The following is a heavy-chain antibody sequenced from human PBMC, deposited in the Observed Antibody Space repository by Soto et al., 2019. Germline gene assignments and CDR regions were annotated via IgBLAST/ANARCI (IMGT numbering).Heavy chain of an antibody. CDR1: GYTFTSYG. Sequence: QVQLVQSGAEVKKPGASVKVSCKASGYTFTSYGISWVRQAPGQGLEWIGWISAYNGNTNYAQKLKGRVNMTPDTYTSKDYMELRSLRSDDTAVYYCARDNWNDPAFFESWGQGTLVTVSS. CDR3: ARDNWNDPAFFES. V-gene: IGHV1-18*01. CDR2: ISAYNGNT. D-gene: IGHD1-1*01. J-gene: IGHJ4*02.